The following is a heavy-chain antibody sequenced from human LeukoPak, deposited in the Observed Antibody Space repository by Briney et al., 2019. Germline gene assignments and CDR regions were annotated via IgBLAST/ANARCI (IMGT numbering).Heavy chain of an antibody. D-gene: IGHD3-22*01. J-gene: IGHJ4*02. CDR1: GFTFSSYA. CDR3: AKKRDSGGSNDY. CDR2: LSGSGDST. Sequence: GGSLRLFCVASGFTFSSYAMRCVRQAPGKGLEWVSGLSGSGDSTNYADSVKGRFTISRDNSKNTLFLQMNSLRAEDTAVYYCAKKRDSGGSNDYWGQGILVTVSS. V-gene: IGHV3-23*01.